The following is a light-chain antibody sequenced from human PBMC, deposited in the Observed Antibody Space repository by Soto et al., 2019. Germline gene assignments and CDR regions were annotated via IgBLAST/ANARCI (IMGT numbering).Light chain of an antibody. J-gene: IGKJ4*01. CDR3: QQYGSSLT. CDR2: GAS. Sequence: EIVLTQSPGSLSLFPGETATLSCRARQSLYNNYLAWYQEKPGQAPRLLIHGASSRPTGIPDRFSGSGYGTDFTLTITRLEPEDSAVYYCQQYGSSLTVGGGTKVEIK. V-gene: IGKV3-20*01. CDR1: QSLYNNY.